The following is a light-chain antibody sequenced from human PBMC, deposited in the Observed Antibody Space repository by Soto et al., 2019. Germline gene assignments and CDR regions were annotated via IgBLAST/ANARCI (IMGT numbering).Light chain of an antibody. Sequence: EIVLTQSPGTLSLSPGERATLSCSTSQSVSSSYLAWYQQKPGQAPRLLIYGASSRATGIPDRFSGSGSGTDFTLTISRLEPEDFAVYYCQQYGSFPVTFGQGTKVDI. J-gene: IGKJ1*01. V-gene: IGKV3-20*01. CDR1: QSVSSSY. CDR3: QQYGSFPVT. CDR2: GAS.